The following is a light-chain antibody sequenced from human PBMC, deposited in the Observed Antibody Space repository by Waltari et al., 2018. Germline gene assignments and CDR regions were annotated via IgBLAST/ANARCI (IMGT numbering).Light chain of an antibody. CDR3: NSRDSSANHVL. Sequence: SSELTQDPAVSVALGQTVRITCQGDSLKSYYASWYQQKPGQAPILVIYGKNSRPSGIPDRFSGSRSGNTASLTITGAQADDEGDYYCNSRDSSANHVLFGGGTKLTVL. CDR1: SLKSYY. J-gene: IGLJ2*01. CDR2: GKN. V-gene: IGLV3-19*01.